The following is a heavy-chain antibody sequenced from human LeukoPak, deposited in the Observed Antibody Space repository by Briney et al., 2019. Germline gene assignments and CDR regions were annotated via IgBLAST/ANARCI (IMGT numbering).Heavy chain of an antibody. V-gene: IGHV3-23*01. Sequence: GGSLRLSCAASGFAFSSYAMSWVRQAPGKGLEWVSAISGSGGSTYYADSVKGRFTISRDNSKNTLYLQMNSLRAEDTAVYYCARGGLRYFDWLLIPLDYWGQGTLVTVSS. CDR2: ISGSGGST. D-gene: IGHD3-9*01. CDR3: ARGGLRYFDWLLIPLDY. J-gene: IGHJ4*02. CDR1: GFAFSSYA.